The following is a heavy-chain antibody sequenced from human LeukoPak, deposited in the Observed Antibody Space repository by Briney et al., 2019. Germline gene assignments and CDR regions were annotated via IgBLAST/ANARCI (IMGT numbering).Heavy chain of an antibody. Sequence: ASVKVSCKAAGGTFSSYTISWVRQAPGQGLEWMGRIIPILGIANYAQKFQGRVTITADKSTSTAYMELSSLRSEDTAVYYCARDVPYYGSGLDWFDPWGQGTLVTVSS. CDR1: GGTFSSYT. V-gene: IGHV1-69*04. D-gene: IGHD3-10*01. CDR3: ARDVPYYGSGLDWFDP. J-gene: IGHJ5*02. CDR2: IIPILGIA.